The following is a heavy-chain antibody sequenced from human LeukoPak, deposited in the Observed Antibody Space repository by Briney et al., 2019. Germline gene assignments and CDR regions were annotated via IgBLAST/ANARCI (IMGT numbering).Heavy chain of an antibody. D-gene: IGHD3-9*01. CDR2: ISSSSSYI. Sequence: PGVSLRLSCAASGFTFSSYSMNWVRQAPGKGLEWVSSISSSSSYIYYADSVKGRFTISRDNAKNSLYLQMNSLRAEDTAVYYCARDSRRYFDWFSDSDYWGQGTLVTVSS. V-gene: IGHV3-21*01. J-gene: IGHJ4*02. CDR3: ARDSRRYFDWFSDSDY. CDR1: GFTFSSYS.